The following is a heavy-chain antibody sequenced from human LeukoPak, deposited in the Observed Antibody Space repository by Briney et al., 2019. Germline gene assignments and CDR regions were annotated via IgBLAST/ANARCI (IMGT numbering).Heavy chain of an antibody. Sequence: SETLSLTCTVSGGSISSYYWSWIRQPPGKGLEWIGYIYYSGSTNYNPSLKSRVTISVDTSKNQFSLKLSSVTAADTAVYYCAREGGGTAPPYYYYGMDVWGQGTTVTVFS. D-gene: IGHD1-7*01. V-gene: IGHV4-59*01. CDR3: AREGGGTAPPYYYYGMDV. CDR2: IYYSGST. J-gene: IGHJ6*02. CDR1: GGSISSYY.